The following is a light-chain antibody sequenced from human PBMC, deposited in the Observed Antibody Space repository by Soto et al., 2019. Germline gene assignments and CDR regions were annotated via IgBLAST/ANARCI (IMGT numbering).Light chain of an antibody. CDR1: QSVSSSY. CDR3: QQYGSSPWT. CDR2: GAS. J-gene: IGKJ1*01. Sequence: EIVMTQSPATLSVSPGERATLSCRASQSVSSSYFAWYQQKPGQAPRLRIYGASSRATGIPDRFSGSGSGTDFTLTISRLEPEDFAVYYCQQYGSSPWTFGQGTKVDI. V-gene: IGKV3-20*01.